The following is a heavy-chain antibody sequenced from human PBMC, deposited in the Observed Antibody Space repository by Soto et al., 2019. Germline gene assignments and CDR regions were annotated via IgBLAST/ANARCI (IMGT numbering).Heavy chain of an antibody. CDR2: ISNYSGDT. D-gene: IGHD6-19*01. V-gene: IGHV1-18*04. Sequence: ASVKVSCKASGYTFTRYSINWVRQAPGQGLEWVGWISNYSGDTKYAQKFQGRVTLTTDTSTTTTYMDLRSLTSDDTAVYFCARGDSTGSPTGWFDPWGQGTLVTVSS. J-gene: IGHJ5*02. CDR1: GYTFTRYS. CDR3: ARGDSTGSPTGWFDP.